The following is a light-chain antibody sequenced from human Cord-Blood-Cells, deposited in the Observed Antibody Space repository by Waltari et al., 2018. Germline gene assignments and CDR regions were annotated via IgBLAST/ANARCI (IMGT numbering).Light chain of an antibody. J-gene: IGKJ1*01. Sequence: DIQMTQSPSSLSASVGDRLTITCRASQSISSYLNWYQQKPGKAPKLLIYAASSLQSGVPSRFSGSGSGTDFTLTISSLQPEDCATYYCQQSYSTPVAFGQGTKVEIK. CDR2: AAS. V-gene: IGKV1-39*01. CDR1: QSISSY. CDR3: QQSYSTPVA.